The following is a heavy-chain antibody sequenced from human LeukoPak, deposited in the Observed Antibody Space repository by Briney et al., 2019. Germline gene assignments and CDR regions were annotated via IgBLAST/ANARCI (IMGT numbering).Heavy chain of an antibody. D-gene: IGHD1-1*01. CDR2: IKEEGSKK. CDR1: RFTFSGIW. J-gene: IGHJ3*02. CDR3: ARNLAYNAFDI. Sequence: GVSLRLSCAASRFTFSGIWMTWVRQPPGKGLEWVATIKEEGSKKDYEDSVKGRFTISRDNVKNSLYLQMDSLRAEDTAVYFCARNLAYNAFDIWGQGTMVTVSS. V-gene: IGHV3-7*01.